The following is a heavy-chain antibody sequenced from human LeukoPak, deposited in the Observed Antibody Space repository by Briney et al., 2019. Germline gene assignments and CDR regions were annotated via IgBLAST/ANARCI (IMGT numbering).Heavy chain of an antibody. Sequence: PSETLSLTCIVSGGSISSGDYYWSWIHQPPGKGLEWIGYIYYSGSTYCNPSLKSRVTISVDTSKNQFFLKLSSVTAADTAVYYCARLSGWYSSRPFDYWGQGTLVTVSS. J-gene: IGHJ4*02. CDR1: GGSISSGDYY. V-gene: IGHV4-30-4*08. D-gene: IGHD6-19*01. CDR3: ARLSGWYSSRPFDY. CDR2: IYYSGST.